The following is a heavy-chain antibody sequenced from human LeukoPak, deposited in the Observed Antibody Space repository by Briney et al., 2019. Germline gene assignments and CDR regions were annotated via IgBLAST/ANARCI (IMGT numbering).Heavy chain of an antibody. V-gene: IGHV5-10-1*01. D-gene: IGHD3-3*01. Sequence: GESLKISCKGSGYIFTSYWISWVRQMPGKGLEWMGRIDPSDSYTNYSPSFQGHVTISADKSISTAYLQWSSLKASDTAMYYCARHSYYDFWSGNYYFDYWGQGTLVTVSS. CDR2: IDPSDSYT. J-gene: IGHJ4*02. CDR3: ARHSYYDFWSGNYYFDY. CDR1: GYIFTSYW.